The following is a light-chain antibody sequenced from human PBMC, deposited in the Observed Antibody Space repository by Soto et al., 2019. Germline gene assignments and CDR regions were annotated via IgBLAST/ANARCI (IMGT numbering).Light chain of an antibody. CDR3: QQFGSYPLT. Sequence: DTQLTQSPSFLSASVGDRVTITCRASQGISSYLAWYQQKPGKAPKLLIYVASTLQSGVPSRFSGSGSGTEFTLTIISLQPEDFATYYCQQFGSYPLTFGGGTEVEIK. J-gene: IGKJ4*01. CDR1: QGISSY. CDR2: VAS. V-gene: IGKV1-9*01.